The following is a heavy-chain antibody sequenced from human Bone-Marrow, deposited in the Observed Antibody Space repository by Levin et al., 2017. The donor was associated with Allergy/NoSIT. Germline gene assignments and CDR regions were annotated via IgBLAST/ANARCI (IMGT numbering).Heavy chain of an antibody. CDR1: GFTLSNAW. CDR2: IRSQTDGGTT. D-gene: IGHD3-16*01. J-gene: IGHJ3*02. Sequence: GESLKISCEASGFTLSNAWMSWVRQAPGKGLEWVGRIRSQTDGGTTDYAAPVKGGFTISRDDSKNTVYLQMNSLKTEDTGVYFCTTDRALGAFDIWGQGTVVTVSS. CDR3: TTDRALGAFDI. V-gene: IGHV3-15*01.